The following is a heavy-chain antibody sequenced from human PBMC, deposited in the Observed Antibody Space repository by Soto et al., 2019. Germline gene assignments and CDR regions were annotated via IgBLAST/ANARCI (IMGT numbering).Heavy chain of an antibody. CDR2: ISTDNGNT. CDR3: ARDVPDTSLFFYYYGMDV. V-gene: IGHV1-18*01. D-gene: IGHD2-21*01. J-gene: IGHJ6*02. CDR1: GYSFTSYG. Sequence: QVHLVQSGAEVRKPGASVKVSCKASGYSFTSYGISWVRQAPGQGLEWMGWISTDNGNTNYAHNLQGRVSMTIDPSTSTAYMELWSLGSDDTAVYYCARDVPDTSLFFYYYGMDVWGQATTVTVSS.